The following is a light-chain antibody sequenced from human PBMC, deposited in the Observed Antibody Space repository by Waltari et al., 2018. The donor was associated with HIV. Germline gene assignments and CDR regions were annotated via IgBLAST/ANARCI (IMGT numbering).Light chain of an antibody. Sequence: QSMLTQPPSASGTLGQRVTISCPGSSSNIGRNIVNWYQQLPGRAPKLLIYTDNQRASGVPDRFSGSKSGTSASLAISGLQSEDEADYYCATWDDSLNGLNWVFGGGTKLTVL. CDR1: SSNIGRNI. CDR2: TDN. V-gene: IGLV1-44*01. J-gene: IGLJ3*02. CDR3: ATWDDSLNGLNWV.